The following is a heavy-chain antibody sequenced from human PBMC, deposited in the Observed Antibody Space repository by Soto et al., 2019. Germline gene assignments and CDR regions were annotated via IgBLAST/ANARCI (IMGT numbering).Heavy chain of an antibody. Sequence: GESLKISCKAIGYTFTNYWICWVRQTPGKGLEWMGIIFPGDSDTRYNPSFEGQVTVSADESISTAYLQWNTLKASDTAMYYCVRPNFGALTHFDFWGQGTLVTVS. CDR2: IFPGDSDT. V-gene: IGHV5-51*01. CDR3: VRPNFGALTHFDF. J-gene: IGHJ4*02. CDR1: GYTFTNYW. D-gene: IGHD3-16*01.